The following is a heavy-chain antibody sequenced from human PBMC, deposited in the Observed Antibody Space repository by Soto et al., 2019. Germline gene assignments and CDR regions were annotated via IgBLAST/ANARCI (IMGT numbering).Heavy chain of an antibody. CDR2: ISYDGNNK. J-gene: IGHJ6*02. Sequence: PGGSLRLSCAASGFTFSSYAMHWVRQAPGKGLEWVAVISYDGNNKYYADSVKGRFTISRDNSKDTLYLQMDSLRAEDTTVYYCARSPYSNYGHYGMDVWGQGTTVTVSS. CDR3: ARSPYSNYGHYGMDV. D-gene: IGHD4-4*01. V-gene: IGHV3-30-3*01. CDR1: GFTFSSYA.